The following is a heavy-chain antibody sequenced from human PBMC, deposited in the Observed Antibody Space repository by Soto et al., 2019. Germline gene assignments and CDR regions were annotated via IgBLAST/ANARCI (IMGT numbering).Heavy chain of an antibody. CDR1: GFTFSTYS. CDR3: ATEYDGSGWY. CDR2: NSSNGGST. D-gene: IGHD6-19*01. Sequence: PVESLRLSYQTSGFTFSTYSMHRIRQAPGKGLEYVSANSSNGGSTYYARTVRGRFTISRVNSKNTLFLQMGSLRAEDMAVYYCATEYDGSGWY. J-gene: IGHJ2*01. V-gene: IGHV3-64*01.